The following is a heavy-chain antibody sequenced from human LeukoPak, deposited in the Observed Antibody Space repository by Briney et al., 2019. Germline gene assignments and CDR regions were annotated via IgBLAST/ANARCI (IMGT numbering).Heavy chain of an antibody. CDR1: GYTFTSYY. CDR2: INPSGGST. Sequence: ASVKVSCKASGYTFTSYYMHWVRQAPGQALEWMGIINPSGGSTSYAQKFQGRVTMTRDTSTSTVYMELSSLRSEDTAVYYCARGEGSSWGPGYFDYWGQGTLVTVSS. V-gene: IGHV1-46*03. D-gene: IGHD6-13*01. CDR3: ARGEGSSWGPGYFDY. J-gene: IGHJ4*02.